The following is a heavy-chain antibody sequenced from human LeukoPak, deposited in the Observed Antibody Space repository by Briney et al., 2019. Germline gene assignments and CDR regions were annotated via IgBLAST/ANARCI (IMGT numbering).Heavy chain of an antibody. Sequence: SVKVSCKASGGTFSSYAISWVRQAPGQGLEWMGGIIPIFGTANYVQKFQGRVTITTDESTSTAYMELSSLRSEDTAVYYCARPDTYYYDSSGYYHPLDYWGQGTLVTVSS. CDR2: IIPIFGTA. CDR1: GGTFSSYA. D-gene: IGHD3-22*01. V-gene: IGHV1-69*05. J-gene: IGHJ4*02. CDR3: ARPDTYYYDSSGYYHPLDY.